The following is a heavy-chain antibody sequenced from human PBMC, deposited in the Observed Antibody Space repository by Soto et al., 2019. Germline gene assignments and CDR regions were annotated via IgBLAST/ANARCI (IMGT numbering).Heavy chain of an antibody. CDR2: ISYDGSNK. V-gene: IGHV3-30*18. CDR1: GFTFSSYG. CDR3: AKIGYCSSTSCSTYYYYGMDV. J-gene: IGHJ6*02. Sequence: GGSLRLSCAASGFTFSSYGMHWVRQAPGKGLEWVAVISYDGSNKYYADSVKGRFTISRDNSKNTLYLQMNSLRAEDTAVYYCAKIGYCSSTSCSTYYYYGMDVWGQGTTDTVSS. D-gene: IGHD2-2*01.